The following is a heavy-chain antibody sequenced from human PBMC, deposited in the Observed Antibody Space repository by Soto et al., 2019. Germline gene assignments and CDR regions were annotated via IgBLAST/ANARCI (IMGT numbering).Heavy chain of an antibody. CDR1: GFTFSDYY. J-gene: IGHJ6*02. CDR2: ISSSGSTI. CDR3: ARPQRVVSSSSIHPRYYYYGMDV. V-gene: IGHV3-11*01. Sequence: PGGSLRLSCAASGFTFSDYYMSWIRQAPGKGLEWVSYISSSGSTIYYADSVKGRFTISRDNAKNSLYLQMNSLRAEDTAVYYCARPQRVVSSSSIHPRYYYYGMDVWGQGTTVTVSS. D-gene: IGHD6-6*01.